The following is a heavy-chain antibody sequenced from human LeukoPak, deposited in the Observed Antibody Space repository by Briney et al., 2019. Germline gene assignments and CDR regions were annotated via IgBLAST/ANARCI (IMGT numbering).Heavy chain of an antibody. Sequence: GGSLRLSCAASGFTFSSYDMHWVRQATGKGLEWVSAIGTAGDTYYPGSVKGRFTISRENAKNSLYLQMNSLRAEDTAVYYCAKLRSGWVVAASDYWGQGTLVTVSS. V-gene: IGHV3-13*01. CDR1: GFTFSSYD. J-gene: IGHJ4*02. CDR2: IGTAGDT. D-gene: IGHD2-15*01. CDR3: AKLRSGWVVAASDY.